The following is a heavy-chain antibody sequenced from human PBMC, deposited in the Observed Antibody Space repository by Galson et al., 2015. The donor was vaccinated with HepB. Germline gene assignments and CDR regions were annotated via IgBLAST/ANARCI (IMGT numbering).Heavy chain of an antibody. D-gene: IGHD6-6*01. CDR1: GYTFIDYY. J-gene: IGHJ6*02. Sequence: VKVSCKASGYTFIDYYIHWVRQAPGQGLEWMGFINPSDGRSSYAQTIQGRVTMTRDTSTSTVYMELSSLRSEDTAVYYCARVPYKTARPEGMDYYYAMDVWGQGTTVTVSS. V-gene: IGHV1-46*01. CDR3: ARVPYKTARPEGMDYYYAMDV. CDR2: INPSDGRS.